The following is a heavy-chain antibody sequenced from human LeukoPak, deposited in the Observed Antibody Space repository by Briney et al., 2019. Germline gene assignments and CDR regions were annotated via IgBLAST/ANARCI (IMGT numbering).Heavy chain of an antibody. Sequence: GGSLRLSCAASGFTFSSYAMSWVRQAPGKGLEWVSAISGSGGSTYYADSVKGRFTISRDNSKNTLYLQMNSLRAEDTAVYYCAKTTHNWNYRAYFDYWGRGTLVTVSS. J-gene: IGHJ4*02. D-gene: IGHD1-1*01. CDR1: GFTFSSYA. CDR2: ISGSGGST. CDR3: AKTTHNWNYRAYFDY. V-gene: IGHV3-23*01.